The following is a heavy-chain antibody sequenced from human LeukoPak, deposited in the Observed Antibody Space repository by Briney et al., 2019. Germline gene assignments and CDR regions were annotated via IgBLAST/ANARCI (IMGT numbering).Heavy chain of an antibody. CDR3: AREGPLYYDFWIGYYYFDY. V-gene: IGHV3-7*01. CDR1: GFTFSSYW. Sequence: GGSLRLSCAASGFTFSSYWMSWVRQAPGKGLEWVANIKQDGSEKYYVDSVKGRFTISRDNAKNSLYLQMNSLRAEDTAVYYCAREGPLYYDFWIGYYYFDYWGQGTLITVSS. CDR2: IKQDGSEK. D-gene: IGHD3-3*01. J-gene: IGHJ4*02.